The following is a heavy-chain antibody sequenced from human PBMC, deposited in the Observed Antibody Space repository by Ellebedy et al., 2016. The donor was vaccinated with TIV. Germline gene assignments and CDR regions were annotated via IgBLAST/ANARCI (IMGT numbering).Heavy chain of an antibody. CDR1: GYTFTSYG. D-gene: IGHD1-26*01. CDR2: INPSGGST. Sequence: ASVKVSCXASGYTFTSYGISWVRQAPGQGLEWMGIINPSGGSTSYAQKFQGRVTMTRDTSTSTVYMELSSLRSEDTAVYYCARNIVGASGAAFDYWGQGTLVTVSS. CDR3: ARNIVGASGAAFDY. J-gene: IGHJ4*02. V-gene: IGHV1-46*01.